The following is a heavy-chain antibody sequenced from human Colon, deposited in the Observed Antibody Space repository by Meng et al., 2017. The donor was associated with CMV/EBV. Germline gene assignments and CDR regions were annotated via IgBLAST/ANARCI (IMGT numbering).Heavy chain of an antibody. V-gene: IGHV1-24*01. CDR1: GYTLTELP. D-gene: IGHD2-2*02. J-gene: IGHJ4*02. CDR3: ATAHTVLLGHCTSTTCYTLDS. CDR2: FDPEAGAK. Sequence: ASVKASCKVSGYTLTELPMHWVRQAPGKGLEWMGGFDPEAGAKIYAQKFQGRLTMTEDTSTGTAYMELSSLRSEDTAVYYCATAHTVLLGHCTSTTCYTLDSWGQGTLVTVSS.